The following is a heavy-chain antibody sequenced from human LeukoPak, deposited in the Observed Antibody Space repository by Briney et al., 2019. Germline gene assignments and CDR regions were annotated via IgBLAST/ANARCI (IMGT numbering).Heavy chain of an antibody. D-gene: IGHD2-21*02. CDR2: IRSSSSNI. CDR1: GFTFSSYS. Sequence: AGGSLRLSCAASGFTFSSYSMNWVRQAPGKGLEWVSYIRSSSSNIYYSDSVKGRFTISRDNAKNSLYLQMNSLRAEDTAVYYCARGHGDDYYYMDVWGKGTTVTVSS. J-gene: IGHJ6*03. V-gene: IGHV3-48*01. CDR3: ARGHGDDYYYMDV.